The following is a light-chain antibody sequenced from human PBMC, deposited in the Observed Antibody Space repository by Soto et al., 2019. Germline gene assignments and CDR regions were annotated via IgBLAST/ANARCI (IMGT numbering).Light chain of an antibody. CDR2: GNI. J-gene: IGLJ1*01. V-gene: IGLV1-40*01. Sequence: QSVLTQPPSVSGAPGQRVTISFTGSSSNIGAAYDVHWYQHLPGTAPKLLIYGNIDRPSGVPDRFSGTKSDTSASLAITGLQADDEADYYCQSYDSSLGGFVFGTRTKLTVL. CDR3: QSYDSSLGGFV. CDR1: SSNIGAAYD.